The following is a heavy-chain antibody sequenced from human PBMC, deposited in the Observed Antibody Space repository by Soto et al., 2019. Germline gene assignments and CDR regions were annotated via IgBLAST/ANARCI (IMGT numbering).Heavy chain of an antibody. Sequence: QVQLVESGGGVVQPGRSLRLSCAASGFTFSSYGMHWVRQAPGKGLEWVAVISYDGSNKYYADSVKGRFPISRDNSKNTLYLKMNSLRAEDTAVYYCAKDASGMNYDILTGHNWFDPWGQGTLVTVSS. D-gene: IGHD3-9*01. CDR1: GFTFSSYG. J-gene: IGHJ5*02. CDR2: ISYDGSNK. V-gene: IGHV3-30*18. CDR3: AKDASGMNYDILTGHNWFDP.